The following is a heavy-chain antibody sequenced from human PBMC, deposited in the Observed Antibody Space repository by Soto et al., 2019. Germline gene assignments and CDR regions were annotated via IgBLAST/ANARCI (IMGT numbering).Heavy chain of an antibody. CDR1: GASISYGGFS. D-gene: IGHD2-15*01. CDR2: ISHLEST. J-gene: IGHJ4*01. V-gene: IGHV4-30-2*06. Sequence: QLQLQESGSGLVKTSETLSLTCTVSGASISYGGFSWSWILQSPGKGLEWIGDISHLESTYYHPSFKSRLTMSIDRTRNHFSLKLSSVTAADMAVYYCASVGCYISFDYWGHGVLVTVSS. CDR3: ASVGCYISFDY.